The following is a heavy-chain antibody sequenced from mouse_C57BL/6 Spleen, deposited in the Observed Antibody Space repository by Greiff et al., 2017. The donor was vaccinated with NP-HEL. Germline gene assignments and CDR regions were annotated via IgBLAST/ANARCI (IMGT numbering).Heavy chain of an antibody. V-gene: IGHV1-76*01. D-gene: IGHD4-1*01. CDR2: IYPGSGNT. J-gene: IGHJ3*01. Sequence: QVQLKQSGAELVRPGASVKLSCKASGYTFTDYYINWVKQRPGQGLEWIARIYPGSGNTYYNEKFKGKATLTAEKSSSTAYMQLSSLTSEDSAVYFCAREGGELGVYFAYWGQGTLVTVSA. CDR1: GYTFTDYY. CDR3: AREGGELGVYFAY.